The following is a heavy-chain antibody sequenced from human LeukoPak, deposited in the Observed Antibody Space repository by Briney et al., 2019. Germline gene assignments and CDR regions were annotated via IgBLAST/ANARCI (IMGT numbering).Heavy chain of an antibody. Sequence: SETLSLTCAVSGGSISSSNWWSWVRQPPGKGLEWIGEIYHSGSTNYNPSLKSRVTISVDKSKNQFSLKLSSVTAADTAVYYCARDCSGGSCQESGPYYYYGMDVWGQGTTVTVSS. J-gene: IGHJ6*02. CDR3: ARDCSGGSCQESGPYYYYGMDV. CDR1: GGSISSSNW. CDR2: IYHSGST. V-gene: IGHV4-4*02. D-gene: IGHD2-15*01.